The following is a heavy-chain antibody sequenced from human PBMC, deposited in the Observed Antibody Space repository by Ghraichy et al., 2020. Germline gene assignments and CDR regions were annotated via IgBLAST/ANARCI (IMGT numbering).Heavy chain of an antibody. CDR3: ARHLEWLLYGYYYYGMDV. CDR1: GYTFTSYG. V-gene: IGHV1-18*04. D-gene: IGHD3-3*01. CDR2: ISAYNGNT. J-gene: IGHJ6*02. Sequence: ASVKVSCKASGYTFTSYGISWVRQAPGQGLEWMGWISAYNGNTNYAQKLQGRVTMTTDTSTSTAYMELRSLRSDDTAVYYCARHLEWLLYGYYYYGMDVWGQGTTVTVSS.